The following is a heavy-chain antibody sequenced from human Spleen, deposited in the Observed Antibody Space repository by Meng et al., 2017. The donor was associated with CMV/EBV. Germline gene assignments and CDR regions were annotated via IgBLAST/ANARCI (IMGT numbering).Heavy chain of an antibody. V-gene: IGHV3-74*01. J-gene: IGHJ6*02. CDR1: GFTFSSYW. CDR3: AKQFFDFWSGYYYYGMEV. D-gene: IGHD3-3*01. Sequence: GESLKISCAASGFTFSSYWMHWVRQAPGKGLEWVSRIYSDGSSRSYADSVKGRFTISRDNSKNTLNLQMNSLRAEDTAVYYCAKQFFDFWSGYYYYGMEVWGHGTTVTVSS. CDR2: IYSDGSSR.